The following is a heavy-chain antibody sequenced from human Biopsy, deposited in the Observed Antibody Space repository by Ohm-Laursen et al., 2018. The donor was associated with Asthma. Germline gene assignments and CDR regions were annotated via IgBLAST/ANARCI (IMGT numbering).Heavy chain of an antibody. D-gene: IGHD3-10*01. Sequence: SSVKVSCKTSGYTFNSAGITWVRQAPGQGLEWMGWISVYNGNTKVAQKLQDRVTLITDTSTSTAYMELRSLRSDDTAVYFCARAVDYSHYYGIDVWGQGTTVTVS. CDR2: ISVYNGNT. J-gene: IGHJ6*02. V-gene: IGHV1-18*01. CDR1: GYTFNSAG. CDR3: ARAVDYSHYYGIDV.